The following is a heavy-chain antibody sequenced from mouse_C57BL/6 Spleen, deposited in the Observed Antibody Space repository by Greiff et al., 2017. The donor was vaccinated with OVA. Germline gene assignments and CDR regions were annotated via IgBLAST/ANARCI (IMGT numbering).Heavy chain of an antibody. CDR2: IDPEDGGP. V-gene: IGHV14-2*01. J-gene: IGHJ3*01. CDR1: GFTIKDYY. CDR3: ASIFYGYDGFAY. Sequence: VQLQQSGAELVKPGASVKLSCTASGFTIKDYYMNWVKQRTGQGLEWIGRIDPEDGGPKSAQKFKGKATMTADTSSNTASLQLSSRTSEDTAVYYCASIFYGYDGFAYWGQGTLVTVSA. D-gene: IGHD2-2*01.